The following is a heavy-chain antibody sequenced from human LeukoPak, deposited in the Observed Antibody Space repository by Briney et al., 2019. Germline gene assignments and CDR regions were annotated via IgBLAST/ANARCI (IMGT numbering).Heavy chain of an antibody. J-gene: IGHJ4*02. CDR1: GFTFSSYG. CDR2: ISYDGSNK. D-gene: IGHD3-22*01. V-gene: IGHV3-30*18. CDR3: AKDRLTMIVGFFDY. Sequence: PGGTLRLSCAASGFTFSSYGMHWVRQAPGKGLEWVAVISYDGSNKYYADSVKGRFTISRDNSKNTLYLQMNSLRAEDTAVYYCAKDRLTMIVGFFDYWGQGTLVTVSS.